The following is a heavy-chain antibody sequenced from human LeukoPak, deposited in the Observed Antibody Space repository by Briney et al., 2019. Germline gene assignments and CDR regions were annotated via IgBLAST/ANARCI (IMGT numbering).Heavy chain of an antibody. V-gene: IGHV1-2*02. J-gene: IGHJ6*02. Sequence: ASVKVSCKASGYTFTGYYMRWVRQAPGQGLEWMGWINPNSGGTNYAQKFQGRVTMTRDTSISTAYMELSRLRSDDTAVYYCARYREEYCSGGSCYSHYYGMDVWGQGTTVTVSS. D-gene: IGHD2-15*01. CDR2: INPNSGGT. CDR1: GYTFTGYY. CDR3: ARYREEYCSGGSCYSHYYGMDV.